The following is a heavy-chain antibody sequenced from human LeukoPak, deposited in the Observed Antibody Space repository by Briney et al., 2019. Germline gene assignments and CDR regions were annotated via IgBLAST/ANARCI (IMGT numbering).Heavy chain of an antibody. Sequence: GGSLRLSCAASGFTFSSYEMNWVRQAPGKGLEWVSYISTSGSTIYYADSVKGRFTISRDNSKNTLYLQMNSLRAEDTAVYYCARRAGAYSHPYDYWGQGTLVTVSS. CDR3: ARRAGAYSHPYDY. CDR1: GFTFSSYE. CDR2: ISTSGSTI. J-gene: IGHJ4*02. D-gene: IGHD4/OR15-4a*01. V-gene: IGHV3-48*03.